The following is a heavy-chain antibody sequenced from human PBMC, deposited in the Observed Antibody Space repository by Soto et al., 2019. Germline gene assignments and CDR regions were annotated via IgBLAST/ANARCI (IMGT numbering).Heavy chain of an antibody. J-gene: IGHJ4*02. Sequence: GGSLRLSCAASQFTFSSYAMSWVRQAPGKGLEWVSGISGSGGNTYYADSVKGRFNISRDNSKNTLYLQMNSLRAEDAAVYYCAKRRGFDPPYFDYWGQGTLVTVSS. CDR1: QFTFSSYA. CDR2: ISGSGGNT. CDR3: AKRRGFDPPYFDY. V-gene: IGHV3-23*01.